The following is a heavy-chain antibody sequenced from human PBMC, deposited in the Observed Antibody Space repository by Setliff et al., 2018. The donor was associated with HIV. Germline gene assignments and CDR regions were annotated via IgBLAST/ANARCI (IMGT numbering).Heavy chain of an antibody. J-gene: IGHJ4*02. D-gene: IGHD4-17*01. CDR1: GYTLPNYH. Sequence: ASVKVSCMAAGYTLPNYHMHWVRQAPGQGLEWMGVINPSGGITTSAQKFLGRVTMTKDTSTSTVYMEVSNLKSEDTAVYYCASAPLTTVTTGPRYYLDSWGQGTLVTVSS. CDR3: ASAPLTTVTTGPRYYLDS. CDR2: INPSGGIT. V-gene: IGHV1-46*01.